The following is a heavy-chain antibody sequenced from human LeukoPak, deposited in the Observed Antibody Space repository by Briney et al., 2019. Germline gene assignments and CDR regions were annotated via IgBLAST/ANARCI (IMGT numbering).Heavy chain of an antibody. D-gene: IGHD3-9*01. CDR2: IYYSGST. J-gene: IGHJ4*02. V-gene: IGHV4-59*01. CDR3: ARVYDMFFDY. Sequence: TSSETLSLTCTVSGGPISSFYWGWIRQPPEKGLEWIGYIYYSGSTNYNPSLKSRVTISVDTSKNQFSLKLSSVTAADTAVYYCARVYDMFFDYWGQGTLVTVSS. CDR1: GGPISSFY.